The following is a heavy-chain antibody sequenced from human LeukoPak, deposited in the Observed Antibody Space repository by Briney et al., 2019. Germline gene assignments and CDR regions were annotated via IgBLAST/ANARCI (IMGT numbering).Heavy chain of an antibody. D-gene: IGHD1-1*01. CDR3: AKVGNNWDFDY. CDR1: GFTFSNSV. V-gene: IGHV3-23*01. Sequence: PGGSLRLSCAASGFTFSNSVMNWVRQAPGKGLEWVSTINASGDSTYYADSVKGRFTSSRDNSKNTLYLQMNSLRAEDTAVYYCAKVGNNWDFDYWGQGTLVTVSS. CDR2: INASGDST. J-gene: IGHJ4*02.